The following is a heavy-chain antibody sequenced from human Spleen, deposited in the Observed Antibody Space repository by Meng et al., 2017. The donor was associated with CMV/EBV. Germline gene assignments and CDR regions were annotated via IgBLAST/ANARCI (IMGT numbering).Heavy chain of an antibody. V-gene: IGHV1-18*01. CDR3: ARSKSGEGITIFGVVTPDYYYGMDV. D-gene: IGHD3-3*01. CDR1: GYTFTSYG. J-gene: IGHJ6*02. Sequence: ASVKVSCKASGYTFTSYGISWVRQAPGQGLEWMGWISAYNGNTNYAQKLQGRVTMTTDTSTSTAYMELRSLRSDDTAVYYCARSKSGEGITIFGVVTPDYYYGMDVWGQGTTVTVSS. CDR2: ISAYNGNT.